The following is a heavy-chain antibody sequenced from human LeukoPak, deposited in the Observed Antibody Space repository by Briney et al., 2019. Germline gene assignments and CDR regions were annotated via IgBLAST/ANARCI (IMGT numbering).Heavy chain of an antibody. Sequence: GGSLRLSCAASGFTFSSYGMHWVRQAPGKGLEWVAVISYDGSNKYYADSVKGRFTISRDNSKNTLYLQTNSLRAEDTAVYYCAKDAGGYFDYWGQGTLVTVSS. CDR3: AKDAGGYFDY. V-gene: IGHV3-30*18. CDR1: GFTFSSYG. J-gene: IGHJ4*02. CDR2: ISYDGSNK. D-gene: IGHD3-10*01.